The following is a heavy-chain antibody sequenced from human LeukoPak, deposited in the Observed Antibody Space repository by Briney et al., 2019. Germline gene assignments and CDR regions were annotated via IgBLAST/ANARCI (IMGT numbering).Heavy chain of an antibody. CDR2: IIPIFGTA. D-gene: IGHD7-27*01. CDR1: GGTFSSYA. V-gene: IGHV1-69*13. Sequence: ASVKVSCKASGGTFSSYAISWVRQAPGRGLEWMGGIIPIFGTANYAQKFQGRVTITADESTSTAYMELSSLRSEDTAVYYCARDQGNWGEYYFDYWGQGTLVTVSS. J-gene: IGHJ4*02. CDR3: ARDQGNWGEYYFDY.